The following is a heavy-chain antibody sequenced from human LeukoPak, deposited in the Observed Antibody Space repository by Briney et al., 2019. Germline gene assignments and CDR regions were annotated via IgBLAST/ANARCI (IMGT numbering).Heavy chain of an antibody. CDR1: GFTFSSYA. CDR3: AKGRLGDYGDY. V-gene: IGHV3-23*01. CDR2: ISTSGGST. Sequence: PGGSLRLSYAASGFTFSSYAMNWVRQAPGKGLEWVSAISTSGGSTYYADSVKGRFTISRDNSKNTLYLQMNSLRAEDTALYYCAKGRLGDYGDYWGQGTLVTVSS. D-gene: IGHD7-27*01. J-gene: IGHJ4*02.